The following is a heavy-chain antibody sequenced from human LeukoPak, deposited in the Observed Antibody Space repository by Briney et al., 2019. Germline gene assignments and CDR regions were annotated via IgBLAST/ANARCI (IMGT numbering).Heavy chain of an antibody. V-gene: IGHV3-23*01. CDR1: GFTFSSYA. Sequence: GGSLRLSCAASGFTFSSYAMSWVRQAPGKGLEWVSAISGSGGSTYYADSVKGRFTISRDNSKNTLYLQMNSLRAEDTAVYYCAKDLSGGGQQLVRGLFDYWGQGTLVTVSS. CDR3: AKDLSGGGQQLVRGLFDY. D-gene: IGHD6-13*01. CDR2: ISGSGGST. J-gene: IGHJ4*02.